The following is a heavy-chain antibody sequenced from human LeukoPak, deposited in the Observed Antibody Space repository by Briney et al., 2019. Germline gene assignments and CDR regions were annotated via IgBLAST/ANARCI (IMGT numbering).Heavy chain of an antibody. J-gene: IGHJ5*02. CDR3: ARDQLQLERAGWFDP. D-gene: IGHD1-1*01. Sequence: SVKVSCKASGGTFSSYAISWVRQAPGQGLEWMGGIIPIFGTANYAQKFQGRVTITADESTSTAYMELSSLRSEDTAVYYCARDQLQLERAGWFDPWGQGTLVTVSS. V-gene: IGHV1-69*01. CDR2: IIPIFGTA. CDR1: GGTFSSYA.